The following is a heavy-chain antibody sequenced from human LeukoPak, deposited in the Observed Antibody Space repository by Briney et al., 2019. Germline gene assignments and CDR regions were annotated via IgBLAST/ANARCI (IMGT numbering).Heavy chain of an antibody. V-gene: IGHV3-33*06. CDR1: GFTFSSYG. J-gene: IGHJ3*02. D-gene: IGHD2-2*01. CDR3: AKDLGDIVVVPAANFAFDI. CDR2: IWYDGSNK. Sequence: GGSLRLSCAASGFTFSSYGMHWVRQAPGKGLEWVAVIWYDGSNKYYADSVKGRFTISRDNSKNTLYLQMNSLRAEDTAVYYCAKDLGDIVVVPAANFAFDIWGQGTMVTVSS.